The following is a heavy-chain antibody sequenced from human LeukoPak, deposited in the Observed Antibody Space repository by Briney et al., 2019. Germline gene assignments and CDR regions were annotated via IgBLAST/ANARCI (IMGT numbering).Heavy chain of an antibody. D-gene: IGHD6-13*01. CDR2: ISYDGSNK. V-gene: IGHV3-30*03. CDR1: GFTFSSYG. J-gene: IGHJ4*02. CDR3: ARESIAAAGTD. Sequence: GGSLRLSCAASGFTFSSYGMHWVRQAPGKGLEWVAVISYDGSNKYYADSVKGRFTISRDNSKNTLYLQMNSLRAEDTAVYYCARESIAAAGTDWGQGTLVTVSS.